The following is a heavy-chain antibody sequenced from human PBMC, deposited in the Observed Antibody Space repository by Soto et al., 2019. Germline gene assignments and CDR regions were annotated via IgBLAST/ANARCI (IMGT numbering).Heavy chain of an antibody. D-gene: IGHD2-15*01. Sequence: PSETLSLTCTVSGGSISSYYWSWIRQPPGKGLEWIGYIYYSGSTNYNPSLKSRVTISVDTSKNQFSLKLSSVTAADTAVYYCARQAVVVAATFDYYYYMDVWGKGTTVTAP. CDR2: IYYSGST. J-gene: IGHJ6*03. CDR1: GGSISSYY. CDR3: ARQAVVVAATFDYYYYMDV. V-gene: IGHV4-59*08.